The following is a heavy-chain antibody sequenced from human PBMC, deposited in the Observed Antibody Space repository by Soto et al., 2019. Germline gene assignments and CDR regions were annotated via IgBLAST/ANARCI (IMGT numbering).Heavy chain of an antibody. CDR3: AREGYSGYDDAFDI. CDR1: GYTFTGYY. Sequence: QVQLVQSGAEVKKPGASVKVSCKASGYTFTGYYMHWVRQAPGQGLEWMGWINPNSGGTNYAQKLQGRVTMTRDTSISTAYMELSRLRSDDTAVYYCAREGYSGYDDAFDIWGQGTMVTVSS. D-gene: IGHD5-12*01. J-gene: IGHJ3*02. CDR2: INPNSGGT. V-gene: IGHV1-2*02.